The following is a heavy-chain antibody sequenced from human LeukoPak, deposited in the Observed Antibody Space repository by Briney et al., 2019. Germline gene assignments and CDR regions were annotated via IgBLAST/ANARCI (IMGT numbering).Heavy chain of an antibody. CDR1: GGSFSGYY. CDR2: INHSGST. CDR3: ARDLSRVAYSSSQGDWFDP. J-gene: IGHJ5*02. V-gene: IGHV4-34*01. D-gene: IGHD6-13*01. Sequence: SETLSLTCAVYGGSFSGYYWSWIRQPPGKGLEWIGEINHSGSTNYNPSLKSRVTISVDTSKNQFSLKLSSVTAADTAVYYCARDLSRVAYSSSQGDWFDPWGQGTLVTVSS.